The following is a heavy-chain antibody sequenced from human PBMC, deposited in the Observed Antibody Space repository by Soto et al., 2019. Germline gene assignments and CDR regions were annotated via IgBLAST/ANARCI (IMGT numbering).Heavy chain of an antibody. V-gene: IGHV3-7*01. CDR3: ARDQGSSFTYFDY. CDR1: GFTFSSFW. D-gene: IGHD6-13*01. CDR2: IKTDGSET. J-gene: IGHJ4*02. Sequence: PGGSLRLSCAASGFTFSSFWMSWVRQAPGKGLEWVANIKTDGSETHYVDSVKGRFTISRDNPKTSLYLQMNSLRAEDTAVYYCARDQGSSFTYFDYWGQGTLVTVSS.